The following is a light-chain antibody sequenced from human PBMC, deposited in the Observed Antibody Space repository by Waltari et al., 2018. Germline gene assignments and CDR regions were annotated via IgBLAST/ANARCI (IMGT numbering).Light chain of an antibody. J-gene: IGLJ2*01. Sequence: QSALTQPASVSGSPGQSITISCTGNSSNVENYNLVSWYQHHPGKAPKLLIYEVSKRPAGISNRFSGSTSGNTASLTISGLQAEDESDYYCCSFAGGNNFEVIFGGGTRLTVL. V-gene: IGLV2-23*02. CDR2: EVS. CDR1: SSNVENYNL. CDR3: CSFAGGNNFEVI.